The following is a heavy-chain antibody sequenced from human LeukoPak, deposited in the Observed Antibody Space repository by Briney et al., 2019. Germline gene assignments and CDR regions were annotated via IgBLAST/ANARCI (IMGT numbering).Heavy chain of an antibody. CDR2: IYHSGST. Sequence: SQTLSLTCAVSGGSISSGGYSWSWIRQPPGKGLEWIGYIYHSGSTYYNPSLKSRVTISVDRSKNQFSLKLSSVTAADTAVYYCARAYCSGGSCHFDYWGQGTLVTVSS. D-gene: IGHD2-15*01. CDR1: GGSISSGGYS. V-gene: IGHV4-30-2*01. J-gene: IGHJ4*02. CDR3: ARAYCSGGSCHFDY.